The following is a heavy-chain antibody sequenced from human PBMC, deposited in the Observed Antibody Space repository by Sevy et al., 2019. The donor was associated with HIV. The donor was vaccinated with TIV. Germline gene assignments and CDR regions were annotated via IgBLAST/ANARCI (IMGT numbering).Heavy chain of an antibody. J-gene: IGHJ6*02. D-gene: IGHD3-3*01. CDR1: GGSISSSNW. CDR3: ARDFRDFWSGYYTGYYGMDV. CDR2: IYHSGST. V-gene: IGHV4-4*02. Sequence: SETLSLTCTVSGGSISSSNWWSWVRQPPGKGLEWIGEIYHSGSTNYNPSLKSRVTISVDKSKNQFSLKLSSVTAADTAVYYCARDFRDFWSGYYTGYYGMDVWGQGTTVTVSS.